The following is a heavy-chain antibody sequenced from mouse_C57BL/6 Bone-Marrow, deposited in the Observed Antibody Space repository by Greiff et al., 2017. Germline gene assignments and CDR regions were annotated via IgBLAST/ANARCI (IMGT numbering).Heavy chain of an antibody. V-gene: IGHV5-4*01. CDR2: ISDGGSYT. J-gene: IGHJ2*01. CDR1: GFTFSSYA. Sequence: EVQLVESGGGLVKPGGSLKLSCAASGFTFSSYAMSWVRQTPEKRLEWVATISDGGSYTYYPDNVKGRFTISRDNAKNNLYLQMSHLKSEDTAMYYCAREIYYDHSRGDYFDYWGQGTTLTVSS. CDR3: AREIYYDHSRGDYFDY. D-gene: IGHD2-4*01.